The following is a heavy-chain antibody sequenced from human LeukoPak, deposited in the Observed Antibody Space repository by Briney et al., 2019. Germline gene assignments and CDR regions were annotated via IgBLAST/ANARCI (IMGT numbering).Heavy chain of an antibody. V-gene: IGHV3-7*05. Sequence: GGSLRLSCAASGFTFSSYWMSWVRQAPEKGLEWVANIEEHGSQKYYVDSVKGRFTISRDNAQNSLFLQMNSLRAEDTALYYCARILRLHTPRASDIWGQGTMVTVSS. J-gene: IGHJ3*02. CDR1: GFTFSSYW. CDR3: ARILRLHTPRASDI. D-gene: IGHD5-24*01. CDR2: IEEHGSQK.